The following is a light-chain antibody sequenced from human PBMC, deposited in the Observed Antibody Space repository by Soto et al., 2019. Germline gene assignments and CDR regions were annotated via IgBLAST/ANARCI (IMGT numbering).Light chain of an antibody. Sequence: DIQMTQSPSILSASVGDGVTITCRASQSIGKWLAWYQQKPGKAPKVLIYDASTLETGVPSRFSGCRSGTEFTLSISSLQPDDFATYYCQHYNGHFGGGTKLEIK. V-gene: IGKV1-5*01. CDR1: QSIGKW. CDR2: DAS. CDR3: QHYNGH. J-gene: IGKJ4*01.